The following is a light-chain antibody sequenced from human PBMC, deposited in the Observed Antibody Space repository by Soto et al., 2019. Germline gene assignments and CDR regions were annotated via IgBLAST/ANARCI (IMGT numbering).Light chain of an antibody. Sequence: SXXQQHTAKAXXXXXYEGTQRPSGVXSXXSGSKSGNTASLTISXXXAEDEADYYCCSYASSSSYVFGTGTKVTVL. CDR3: CSYASSSSYV. CDR2: EGT. V-gene: IGLV2-23*01. J-gene: IGLJ1*01.